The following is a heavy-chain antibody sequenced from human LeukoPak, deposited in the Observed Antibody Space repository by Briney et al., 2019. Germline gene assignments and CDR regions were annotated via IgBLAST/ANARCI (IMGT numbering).Heavy chain of an antibody. D-gene: IGHD1-26*01. CDR2: ISFDATKA. J-gene: IGHJ4*02. CDR3: ARGRGATKKY. Sequence: PGGSLRLSCAVSGFTFSRYALHWVRQAPGKGLEWVAVISFDATKAYYADAVKGRFSISRDNSNSTLFLQMNSLRENDTAVYHCARGRGATKKYWGQGTLVTVSS. CDR1: GFTFSRYA. V-gene: IGHV3-30*04.